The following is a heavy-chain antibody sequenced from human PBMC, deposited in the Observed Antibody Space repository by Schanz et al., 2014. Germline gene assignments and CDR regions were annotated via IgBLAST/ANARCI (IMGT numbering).Heavy chain of an antibody. V-gene: IGHV3-11*01. Sequence: QVQLVDSGGGLVKPGGSLRLSCAASGFTFSDYYMTWIRQAPGKGLEWVSDISDSGDSTHYADSVKGRFTISRDNAKNSLFLQMYSLSAEDTAVYYCAKVAPAATYLDSWGLGTLVTVSS. J-gene: IGHJ4*02. CDR3: AKVAPAATYLDS. CDR2: ISDSGDST. CDR1: GFTFSDYY. D-gene: IGHD2-2*01.